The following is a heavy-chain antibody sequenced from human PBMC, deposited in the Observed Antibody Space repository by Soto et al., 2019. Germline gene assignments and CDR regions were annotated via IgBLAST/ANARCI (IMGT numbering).Heavy chain of an antibody. Sequence: EVQLLESGGGLVQPGGSLRLSCAASGFTFSSYAMSWVRQAPGKGLEWVSAISGSGGSTYYADSVKGRFTISRDNSKNPLYLQMNSLRAEDTAVYYCAKGPQISQLERSPQFDYWGQGTLVTVSS. V-gene: IGHV3-23*01. D-gene: IGHD1-1*01. CDR1: GFTFSSYA. CDR3: AKGPQISQLERSPQFDY. CDR2: ISGSGGST. J-gene: IGHJ4*02.